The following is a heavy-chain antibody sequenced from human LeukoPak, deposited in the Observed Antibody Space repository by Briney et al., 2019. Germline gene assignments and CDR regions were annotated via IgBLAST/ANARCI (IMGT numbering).Heavy chain of an antibody. Sequence: SETLSLTCTVSGGSISSYYWSWIRQPPGKGLEWIGYIYYSGSTNYNPSPKSRVTISVDRSKNQFSLKLNSVTAADTAVYYCARDPLPSSSSSNWFDPWGQGTLVTVSS. CDR2: IYYSGST. V-gene: IGHV4-59*12. CDR1: GGSISSYY. D-gene: IGHD6-6*01. CDR3: ARDPLPSSSSSNWFDP. J-gene: IGHJ5*02.